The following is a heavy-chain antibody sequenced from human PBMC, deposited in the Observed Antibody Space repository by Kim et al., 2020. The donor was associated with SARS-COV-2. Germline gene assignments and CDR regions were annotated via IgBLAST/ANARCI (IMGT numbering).Heavy chain of an antibody. J-gene: IGHJ1*01. Sequence: SETLSLTCTVSGGSISSSSYYWGWIRQPPGKGLEWIGSIYYSGSTYYNPSLKSRVTISVDTSKNQFSLKLSSVTAADTAVYYCARDVRGDTGYFQHWGQGNLVTVAS. CDR1: GGSISSSSYY. CDR2: IYYSGST. V-gene: IGHV4-39*07. CDR3: ARDVRGDTGYFQH. D-gene: IGHD2-21*01.